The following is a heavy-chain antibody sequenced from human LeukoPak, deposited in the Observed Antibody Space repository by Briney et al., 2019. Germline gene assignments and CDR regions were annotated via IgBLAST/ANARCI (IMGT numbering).Heavy chain of an antibody. Sequence: PGGSLRLSCTVSGFTVSSNSMSWVRQAPGEGLEWVSFIYSDDTHYSDSVKGRFTISRDNSKNTLYLQMNSLRAEDMAVYYCARDSSGWPAYYYYYMDVWGKGTTVTVSS. CDR2: IYSDDT. CDR1: GFTVSSNS. V-gene: IGHV3-53*01. J-gene: IGHJ6*03. CDR3: ARDSSGWPAYYYYYMDV. D-gene: IGHD6-19*01.